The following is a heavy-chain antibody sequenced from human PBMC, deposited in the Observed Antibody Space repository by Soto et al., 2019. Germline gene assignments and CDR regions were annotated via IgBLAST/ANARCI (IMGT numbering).Heavy chain of an antibody. D-gene: IGHD2-15*01. J-gene: IGHJ4*02. CDR3: TTGVVVVAATPVDY. CDR2: IKSKTDGGTT. V-gene: IGHV3-15*01. CDR1: GFTFSSYG. Sequence: GGSLRLSCAASGFTFSSYGMTWVRQAPGKGLEWVGRIKSKTDGGTTDYAAPVKGRFTISRDDSKNTLYLQMNSLKTEDTAVYYCTTGVVVVAATPVDYWGQGTLVTVSS.